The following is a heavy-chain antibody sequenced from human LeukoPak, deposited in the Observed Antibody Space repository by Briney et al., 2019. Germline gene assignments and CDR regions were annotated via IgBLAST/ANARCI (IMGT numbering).Heavy chain of an antibody. J-gene: IGHJ4*02. D-gene: IGHD4-17*01. CDR1: GFTFSDAW. Sequence: GGSLRLSCAASGFTFSDAWINWVRQAPGKGLEWVSVIYSGGSTYYADSVKGRFTISRDNSKNTLYLQMNSLRAEDTAVYYCARGRDGDYEYYFDYWGQGTLVTVSS. CDR2: IYSGGST. CDR3: ARGRDGDYEYYFDY. V-gene: IGHV3-53*01.